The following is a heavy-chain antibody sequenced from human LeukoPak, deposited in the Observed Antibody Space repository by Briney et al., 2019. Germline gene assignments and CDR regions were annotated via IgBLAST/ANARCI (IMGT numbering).Heavy chain of an antibody. CDR1: GYTFTSYD. CDR3: ARGWIAAAAAFDY. D-gene: IGHD6-13*01. CDR2: MNPNSGNT. V-gene: IGHV1-8*01. J-gene: IGHJ4*02. Sequence: ASVKVSCKASGYTFTSYDINWVRQATGQGLEWMGWMNPNSGNTGYAQKLQGRVTMTTDTSTSTAYMELRSLRSDDTAVYYCARGWIAAAAAFDYWGQGTLVTVSS.